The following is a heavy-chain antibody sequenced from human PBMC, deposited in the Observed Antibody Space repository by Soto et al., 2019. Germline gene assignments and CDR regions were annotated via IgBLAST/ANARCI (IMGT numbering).Heavy chain of an antibody. CDR1: GFTFSSYA. CDR2: ISGSGDST. J-gene: IGHJ6*02. Sequence: GGSLRLSCAASGFTFSSYAMNWVRQAPGKGLEWVSVISGSGDSTYYADSVKGRFTISRDNSKNTLYVQMNSLRAEDTAVYYCASCYRFEVVGGGMDVWGQGTTVTVSS. V-gene: IGHV3-23*01. D-gene: IGHD3-3*01. CDR3: ASCYRFEVVGGGMDV.